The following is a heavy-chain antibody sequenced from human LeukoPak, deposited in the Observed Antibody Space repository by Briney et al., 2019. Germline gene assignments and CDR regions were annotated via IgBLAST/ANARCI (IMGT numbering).Heavy chain of an antibody. D-gene: IGHD3-22*01. CDR2: ISYDGKNI. Sequence: GGSLRLSCAASGFIFDNYGLHWVRQAPGKGLEWVSVISYDGKNIYYADSVKGRFTISRDNSKNTLYLQMNSLRAEDTALYYCAREYDPRGYSFLPGYWGQGTLVTVSS. V-gene: IGHV3-30*03. CDR3: AREYDPRGYSFLPGY. J-gene: IGHJ4*02. CDR1: GFIFDNYG.